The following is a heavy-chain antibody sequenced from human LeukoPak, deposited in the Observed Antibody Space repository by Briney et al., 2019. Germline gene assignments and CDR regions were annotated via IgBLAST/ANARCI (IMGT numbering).Heavy chain of an antibody. J-gene: IGHJ1*01. CDR1: GYSFTSYW. CDR2: IYPGDSDT. D-gene: IGHD6-19*01. V-gene: IGHV5-51*01. CDR3: ARPGYSSGWPQYFQH. Sequence: GESLKISCKGSGYSFTSYWIGWVRQMPGKGLEWMGIIYPGDSDTRYSPSLQGQVTISADKSISTAYLQWSSLKASDTAMYYCARPGYSSGWPQYFQHWGQGTLVTVSS.